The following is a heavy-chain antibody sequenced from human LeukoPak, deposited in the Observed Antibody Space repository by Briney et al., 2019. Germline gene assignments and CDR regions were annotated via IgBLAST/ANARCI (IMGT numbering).Heavy chain of an antibody. V-gene: IGHV4-59*12. Sequence: SETLSLTCTVSGGSISSYHWSWIRQPPGKGLEWIGYIYYSGSTNYNPSLKSRVTISVDTSKNQFSLKLSSVTAADTAVYYCAPPPYYYEANGYSVAWGQGTLVTVSS. D-gene: IGHD3-22*01. CDR3: APPPYYYEANGYSVA. CDR2: IYYSGST. J-gene: IGHJ5*02. CDR1: GGSISSYH.